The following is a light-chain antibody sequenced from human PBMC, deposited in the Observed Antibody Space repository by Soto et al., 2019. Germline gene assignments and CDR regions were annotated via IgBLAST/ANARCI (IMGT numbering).Light chain of an antibody. CDR3: SSYAGSNNFV. Sequence: QSVLTQPPSASGSPGQSVTISCTGISSDVGGYNYVSWYQQHPGKAPKLMIYEVSKRPSGAPDRFSGSKSGNTASLTVSGLRAEDEADYYCSSYAGSNNFVFGTGTKVTVL. CDR1: SSDVGGYNY. CDR2: EVS. V-gene: IGLV2-8*01. J-gene: IGLJ1*01.